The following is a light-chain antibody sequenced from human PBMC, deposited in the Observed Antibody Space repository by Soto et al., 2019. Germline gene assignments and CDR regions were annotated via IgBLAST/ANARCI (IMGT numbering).Light chain of an antibody. CDR3: HQYYTWPRT. Sequence: IVMTQSPVTLSVSPGERATLSCRASQTVTTDLAWYQQKPGQAPRLVIHGASTRATDFPARFSGSGSGTEFTLTISSLQSEDIAVYYCHQYYTWPRTFGQGTKVDI. V-gene: IGKV3-15*01. CDR2: GAS. J-gene: IGKJ1*01. CDR1: QTVTTD.